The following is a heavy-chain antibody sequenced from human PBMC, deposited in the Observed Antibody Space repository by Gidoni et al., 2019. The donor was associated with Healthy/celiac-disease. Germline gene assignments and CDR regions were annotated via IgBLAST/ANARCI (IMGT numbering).Heavy chain of an antibody. Sequence: EVQLVESGGGLVQHGGSLRLSCAASGFTFRSYWMHWVRQAPGKGLVGVSRINSDCSSTRDADAVNGRFTIARDHANNTLSLQMTSLRAEDTAAYYRARDREWGYSPFDYWGHVTLVTVSS. D-gene: IGHD5-12*01. CDR1: GFTFRSYW. CDR2: INSDCSST. J-gene: IGHJ4*01. CDR3: ARDREWGYSPFDY. V-gene: IGHV3-74*01.